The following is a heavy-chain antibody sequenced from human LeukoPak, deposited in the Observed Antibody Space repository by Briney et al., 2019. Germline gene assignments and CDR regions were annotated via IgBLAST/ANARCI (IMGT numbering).Heavy chain of an antibody. CDR1: DVSIRSSY. Sequence: LSLTCSVSDVSIRSSYWSWFRQAPGKGLEWVGFIRSKTYGGTTEHAASVKGRFTISRDDSKSIAYLQKNSLKTEDTAVYYCTRDQHCSSISCSWDYWGQGTLVTVSS. J-gene: IGHJ4*02. D-gene: IGHD2-2*01. V-gene: IGHV3-49*03. CDR2: IRSKTYGGTT. CDR3: TRDQHCSSISCSWDY.